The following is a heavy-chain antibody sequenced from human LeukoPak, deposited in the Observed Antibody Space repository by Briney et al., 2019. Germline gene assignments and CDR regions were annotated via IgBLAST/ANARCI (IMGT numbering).Heavy chain of an antibody. V-gene: IGHV3-48*03. CDR1: GFTFSSYE. D-gene: IGHD3-22*01. Sequence: GGSLRLSCAASGFTFSSYEMNWVRQAPGKGLEWVSYISSSGSTIYYADSVKGRFTISRDNAKNSLYLQMNSLRAEDTAVYYCARDRPMDYYDSSGVIDYWGQGTLDTVSS. J-gene: IGHJ4*02. CDR2: ISSSGSTI. CDR3: ARDRPMDYYDSSGVIDY.